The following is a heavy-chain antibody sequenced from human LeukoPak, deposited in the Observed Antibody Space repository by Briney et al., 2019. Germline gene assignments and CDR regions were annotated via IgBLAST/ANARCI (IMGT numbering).Heavy chain of an antibody. V-gene: IGHV3-33*01. Sequence: GGSLRLSCAASGFTFSTYGMHWVRQAPGKGLKWVAVIWEDGSNIYYADSVKGRFTISRDNSKNTLYLQMNSLRVEDTAVYYCARAGYNSGWYEYWGQGTLVTVSS. CDR3: ARAGYNSGWYEY. CDR2: IWEDGSNI. D-gene: IGHD6-19*01. CDR1: GFTFSTYG. J-gene: IGHJ4*02.